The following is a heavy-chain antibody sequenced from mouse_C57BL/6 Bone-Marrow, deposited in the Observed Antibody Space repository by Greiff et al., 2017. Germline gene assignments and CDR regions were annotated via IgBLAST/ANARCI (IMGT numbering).Heavy chain of an antibody. CDR3: AGSGPLGRSFDY. CDR2: IYPTSGRT. J-gene: IGHJ2*01. D-gene: IGHD4-1*01. CDR1: GYTFTSYW. V-gene: IGHV1-55*01. Sequence: VQLQQPGAELVKPGASVKMSCKASGYTFTSYWITWVKQRPGQGLEWIGDIYPTSGRTIYNGKFKSKAILTVDTSSNTAYMQCSSLTYEDTAVFDDAGSGPLGRSFDYWGQGTTLTVSS.